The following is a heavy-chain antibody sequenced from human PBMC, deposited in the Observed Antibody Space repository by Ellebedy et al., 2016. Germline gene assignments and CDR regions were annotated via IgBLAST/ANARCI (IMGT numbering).Heavy chain of an antibody. D-gene: IGHD4-17*01. J-gene: IGHJ4*02. Sequence: ASVKVSCKASGGTFSSYAISWVRQAPGQGLAWMGWINPNSGGTNYAQKFQGWVTMTRDTSISTAYMELSRLRSDDTAVYYCARGGKEDYGDYGRFDYWGQGTLVTVSS. CDR1: GGTFSSYA. CDR2: INPNSGGT. V-gene: IGHV1-2*04. CDR3: ARGGKEDYGDYGRFDY.